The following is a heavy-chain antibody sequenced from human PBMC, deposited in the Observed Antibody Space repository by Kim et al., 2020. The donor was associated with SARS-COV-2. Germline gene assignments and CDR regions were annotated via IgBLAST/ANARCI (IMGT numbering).Heavy chain of an antibody. CDR3: ARGLLWFREGWFDP. D-gene: IGHD3-10*01. V-gene: IGHV7-4-1*02. J-gene: IGHJ5*02. Sequence: ASVKVSCKASGYTFTSYAMNWVRQAPGQGLEWMGWINTNTGNPTYAQGFTGRFVFSLDTSVSTAYLQISSLKAEDTAVYYCARGLLWFREGWFDPWGQGTLVTVSS. CDR1: GYTFTSYA. CDR2: INTNTGNP.